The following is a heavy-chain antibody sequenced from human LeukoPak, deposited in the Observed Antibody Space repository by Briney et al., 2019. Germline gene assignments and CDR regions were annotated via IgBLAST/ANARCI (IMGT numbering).Heavy chain of an antibody. Sequence: PGGSLRLSCTASGFTFSSYGMHWVRQAPGKGLEWVAFIRYDGSNKYYADSVKGRFTISRDNSKNTLYLQMNSLRAEDTAVYYCAKDYCSGGRCSYFDYWGQGTLVTVSS. J-gene: IGHJ4*02. CDR2: IRYDGSNK. CDR3: AKDYCSGGRCSYFDY. CDR1: GFTFSSYG. V-gene: IGHV3-30*02. D-gene: IGHD2-15*01.